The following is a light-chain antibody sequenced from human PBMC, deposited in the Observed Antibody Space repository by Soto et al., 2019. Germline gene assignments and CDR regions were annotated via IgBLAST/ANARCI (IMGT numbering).Light chain of an antibody. V-gene: IGKV1-17*01. J-gene: IGKJ1*01. Sequence: DIQMTQSPSSLTASVGDRVTITCRASQDIRNDLGWYQQKPGKAPKCLIYAASSLQSGVPSRFSGSGSGTEFTLTIISLQPEDVATYFCLQHNNYPPWTFGQGTKVEIK. CDR2: AAS. CDR1: QDIRND. CDR3: LQHNNYPPWT.